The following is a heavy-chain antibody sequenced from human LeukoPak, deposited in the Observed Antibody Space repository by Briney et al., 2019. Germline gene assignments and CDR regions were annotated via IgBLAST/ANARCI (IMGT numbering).Heavy chain of an antibody. V-gene: IGHV3-7*01. CDR1: GFTFSRYW. CDR3: VSFYETY. J-gene: IGHJ4*02. Sequence: GGSLRLSCAASGFTFSRYWMSWVRQAPGKGLEWVANIKEDGSDKNYADSVKGRFTISKDNAKNTVYLQMNNLRAEDTAVYYCVSFYETYWGRGTLVTVSS. D-gene: IGHD2/OR15-2a*01. CDR2: IKEDGSDK.